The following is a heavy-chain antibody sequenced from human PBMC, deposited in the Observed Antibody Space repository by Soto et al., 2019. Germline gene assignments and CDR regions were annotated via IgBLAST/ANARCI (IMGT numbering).Heavy chain of an antibody. V-gene: IGHV3-48*02. Sequence: EVQLVESGGGLVQPGGSLRLSCAASGFTFSSYSMNWVRQAPGKGLEWVSYISSSSSTIYYADSVKGRFTISRDNAKNSLYLQMNSLRDEDTAVYYCARNYDFWCGYYGMDVWGHGTTVTVSS. CDR3: ARNYDFWCGYYGMDV. CDR1: GFTFSSYS. D-gene: IGHD3-3*01. J-gene: IGHJ6*02. CDR2: ISSSSSTI.